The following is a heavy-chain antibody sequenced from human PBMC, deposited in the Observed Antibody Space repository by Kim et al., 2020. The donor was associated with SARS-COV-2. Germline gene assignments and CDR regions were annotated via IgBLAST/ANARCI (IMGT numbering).Heavy chain of an antibody. CDR3: AASGPSDSSGYYFDY. V-gene: IGHV1-58*01. Sequence: QKFQARVTITRAMSTSTAYMELSSLRSEDTAVYYCAASGPSDSSGYYFDYWGQGTLVTVSS. J-gene: IGHJ4*02. D-gene: IGHD3-22*01.